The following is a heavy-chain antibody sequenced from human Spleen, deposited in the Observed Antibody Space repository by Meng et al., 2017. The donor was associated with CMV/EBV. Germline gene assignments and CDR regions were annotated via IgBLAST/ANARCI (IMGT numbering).Heavy chain of an antibody. CDR2: VNPHSGGT. Sequence: ASVKVSCKTSGFTFTDYYLHWLRQAAGQGIDWMGWVNPHSGGTNYAQRFQGRLTVARDAPINTAYMELNKLTYEDAAFYFCARSTRGYDPDFDHWGQGTLVTVSS. CDR1: GFTFTDYY. D-gene: IGHD5-12*01. CDR3: ARSTRGYDPDFDH. J-gene: IGHJ4*02. V-gene: IGHV1-2*02.